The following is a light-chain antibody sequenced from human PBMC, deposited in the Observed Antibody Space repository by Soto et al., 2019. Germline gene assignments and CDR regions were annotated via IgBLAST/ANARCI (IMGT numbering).Light chain of an antibody. Sequence: QCALTQSASGSGSPGQSITISCSGTSSDVGDYNYVSWYQQHPGKAPKLMIYDVTRRPSGVSNRFSGSKSGNTASLTISGLQAEDEADYYCSSYTSSNTYVFGTGTKLTVL. J-gene: IGLJ1*01. CDR1: SSDVGDYNY. V-gene: IGLV2-14*03. CDR2: DVT. CDR3: SSYTSSNTYV.